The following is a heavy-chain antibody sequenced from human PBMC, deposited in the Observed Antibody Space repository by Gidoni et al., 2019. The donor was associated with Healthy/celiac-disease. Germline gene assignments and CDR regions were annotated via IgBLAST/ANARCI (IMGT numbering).Heavy chain of an antibody. V-gene: IGHV3-64*02. CDR2: ISSNGGST. CDR1: GSTFSSYA. J-gene: IGHJ4*02. Sequence: EVQLVESGEGLVQPGGSLRLSCAASGSTFSSYAMHWVRQAPGKGLEYVSAISSNGGSTYYADSVKGRFTISRDNSKNTLYLQMGSLRAEDMAVYYCARGPPYYYDSSGWGHFLDYWGQGTLVTVSS. CDR3: ARGPPYYYDSSGWGHFLDY. D-gene: IGHD3-22*01.